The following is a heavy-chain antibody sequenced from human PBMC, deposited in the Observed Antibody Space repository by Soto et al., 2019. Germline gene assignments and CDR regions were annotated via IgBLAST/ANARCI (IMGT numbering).Heavy chain of an antibody. CDR1: GPTFIAYY. V-gene: IGHV1-2*02. CDR2: IDPKSGGT. J-gene: IGHJ4*02. D-gene: IGHD5-12*01. CDR3: ARVSVDVPE. Sequence: QLVQSGAEVKKPGASVRVSCKTSGPTFIAYYIHWVRQAPGQGLEWMGWIDPKSGGTTYEQKFLGRVTMTGDTAINTAQMDLNRLTSDDTAVYYCARVSVDVPEWGQGTLITVSS.